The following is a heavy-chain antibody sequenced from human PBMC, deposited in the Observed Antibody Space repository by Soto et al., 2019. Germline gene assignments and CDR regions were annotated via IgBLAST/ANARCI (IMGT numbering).Heavy chain of an antibody. V-gene: IGHV3-23*01. D-gene: IGHD2-15*01. CDR2: ISGSGGST. CDR1: GFTFSSYA. CDR3: AKWGIVVVNAFDI. J-gene: IGHJ3*02. Sequence: PGGSLRLSCAASGFTFSSYAMSWVRQAPGKGLEWVSAISGSGGSTYYADSVKGRFTISRDNSKNTPYLQMNSLRAEDTAVYYCAKWGIVVVNAFDIWGQGTMVTVSS.